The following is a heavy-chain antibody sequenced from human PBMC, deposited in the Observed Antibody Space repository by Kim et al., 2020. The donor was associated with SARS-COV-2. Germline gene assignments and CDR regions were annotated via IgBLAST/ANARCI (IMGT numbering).Heavy chain of an antibody. D-gene: IGHD5-18*01. CDR2: IYYSGST. V-gene: IGHV4-61*01. CDR1: GGSVSSGSYY. Sequence: SETLSLTCTVSGGSVSSGSYYWSWIRQPPGKGLEWIGYIYYSGSTNYNPSLKSRVTISVDTSKNQFSLKLSSVTAADTAVYYCARVSTWIQPFGYWGQGTLVTVSS. J-gene: IGHJ4*02. CDR3: ARVSTWIQPFGY.